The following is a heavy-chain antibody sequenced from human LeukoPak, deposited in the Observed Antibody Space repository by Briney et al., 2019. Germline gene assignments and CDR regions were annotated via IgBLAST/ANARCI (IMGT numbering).Heavy chain of an antibody. V-gene: IGHV1-2*02. D-gene: IGHD3-3*01. J-gene: IGHJ5*02. CDR3: ARPPSRTYYDFWSGQNWFDP. CDR2: INPNSGGT. CDR1: GYTFTSYG. Sequence: ASVKVSCKASGYTFTSYGISWVRQAPGQGLEWMGWINPNSGGTNYAQKFQGRVTMTRDTSISTAYMELSRLRSDDTAVYYCARPPSRTYYDFWSGQNWFDPWGQGTLVTVSS.